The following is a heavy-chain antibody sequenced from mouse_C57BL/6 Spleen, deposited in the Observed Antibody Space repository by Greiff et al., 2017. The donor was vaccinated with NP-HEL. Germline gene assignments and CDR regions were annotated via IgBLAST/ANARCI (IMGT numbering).Heavy chain of an antibody. Sequence: VQLQQSGPELVKPGASVKISCKASGYAFSSSWMNWVKQRPGKGLEWIGRIYPGGGDTNYNGKFKGKATLTADKSSSTAYMQLSSLTSEDSAVYFCARSVVGRAMDYWGQGTSVTVSS. CDR3: ARSVVGRAMDY. V-gene: IGHV1-82*01. CDR2: IYPGGGDT. D-gene: IGHD1-1*01. CDR1: GYAFSSSW. J-gene: IGHJ4*01.